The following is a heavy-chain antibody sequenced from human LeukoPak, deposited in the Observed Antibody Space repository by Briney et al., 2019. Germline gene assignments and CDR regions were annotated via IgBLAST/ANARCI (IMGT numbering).Heavy chain of an antibody. J-gene: IGHJ4*02. CDR2: TYPGDSDT. D-gene: IGHD5-18*01. CDR1: GYSFTNYW. CDR3: ARGYSYGYAPYFDS. Sequence: GESLRICCKGSGYSFTNYWIGWVRQMPGKGLEWMGITYPGDSDTRYSPSFQGQVTISADKSINTAYLQWSSLKASDTAIYYCARGYSYGYAPYFDSWGQGALVTVSS. V-gene: IGHV5-51*01.